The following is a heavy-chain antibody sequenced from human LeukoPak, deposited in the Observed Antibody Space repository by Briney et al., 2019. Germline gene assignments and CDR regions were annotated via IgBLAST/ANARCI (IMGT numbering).Heavy chain of an antibody. CDR1: GGSISSYY. J-gene: IGHJ1*01. CDR3: ARVRPSSGYYGDFQH. V-gene: IGHV4-59*01. D-gene: IGHD3-22*01. Sequence: SETLSLTCTVSGGSISSYYWSWIRQPPGKGLEWIGYIYYSGSTNYNPSLKSRVTISVDTSKNQFSLKLSSVTAADTAVYYCARVRPSSGYYGDFQHWGQGTLVTVSS. CDR2: IYYSGST.